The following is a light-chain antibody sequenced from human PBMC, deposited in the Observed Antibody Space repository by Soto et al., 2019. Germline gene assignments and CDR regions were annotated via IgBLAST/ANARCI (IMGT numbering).Light chain of an antibody. CDR3: QQYGSLPYT. V-gene: IGKV3-20*01. Sequence: ENVLTQSPGTLSLSPGERATLSCRASQSVSSSYLAWYQQKPGQAPRLLMYAASRRATGIPDRFSGSGSGTDFTLTISRLEPEDFAAYYCQQYGSLPYTFGQGTK. CDR2: AAS. J-gene: IGKJ2*01. CDR1: QSVSSSY.